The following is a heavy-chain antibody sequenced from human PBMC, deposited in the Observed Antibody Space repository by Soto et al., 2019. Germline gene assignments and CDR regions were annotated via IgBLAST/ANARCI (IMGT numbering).Heavy chain of an antibody. CDR1: GFAFGGYH. CDR2: ISSSGSTI. V-gene: IGHV3-11*01. Sequence: GGSLTVLCATSGFAFGGYHKSWIRKGRGKGLEWVSYISSSGSTIYYADSVKGRFTISRDNAKNSLYLQMNSLRAEDTAVYYCARDQVAFDYWGQGTLVTVPS. J-gene: IGHJ4*02. D-gene: IGHD2-15*01. CDR3: ARDQVAFDY.